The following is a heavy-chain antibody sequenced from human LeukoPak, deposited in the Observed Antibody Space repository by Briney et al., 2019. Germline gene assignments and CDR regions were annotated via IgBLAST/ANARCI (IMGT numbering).Heavy chain of an antibody. CDR1: GFTFSGYY. V-gene: IGHV3-66*04. CDR2: IDSAGGT. D-gene: IGHD6-19*01. CDR3: ARHGASGCYDY. J-gene: IGHJ4*02. Sequence: GGSLRLSCAASGFTFSGYYMTWVRQAPGTGLEWVSDIDSAGGTYYADSVKGRFTVSRDNSKNALYLQMYSLRVEDTAVYYCARHGASGCYDYWGQGTLVTVSS.